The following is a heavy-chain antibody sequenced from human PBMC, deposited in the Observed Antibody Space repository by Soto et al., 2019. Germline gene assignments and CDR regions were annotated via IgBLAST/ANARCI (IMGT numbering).Heavy chain of an antibody. CDR1: GGSISSYY. CDR3: ARGALIAAGLDY. Sequence: QVQLQESGPGLVKPSETLSLTCTVSGGSISSYYWSWIRQPPGKGLEWIGYIYYSGSTNYNPSLKCRVTISVDTSKHQFSLKLSSVAAADTAVYYCARGALIAAGLDYWGQGTLVTVSS. D-gene: IGHD6-13*01. J-gene: IGHJ4*02. V-gene: IGHV4-59*01. CDR2: IYYSGST.